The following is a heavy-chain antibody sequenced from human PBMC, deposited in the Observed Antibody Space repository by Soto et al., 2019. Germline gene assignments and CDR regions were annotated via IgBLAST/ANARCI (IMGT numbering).Heavy chain of an antibody. Sequence: LRLSCAASGVSFRSSAMSWVRQAPGKGLEWVSSISISGRDTYYADSVEGRFTISRDNSKNTLFLQMNSLRVEDTAVYFCAQILAAAGIGYWGQGALVTVSS. CDR2: ISISGRDT. V-gene: IGHV3-23*01. CDR3: AQILAAAGIGY. J-gene: IGHJ4*02. D-gene: IGHD6-13*01. CDR1: GVSFRSSA.